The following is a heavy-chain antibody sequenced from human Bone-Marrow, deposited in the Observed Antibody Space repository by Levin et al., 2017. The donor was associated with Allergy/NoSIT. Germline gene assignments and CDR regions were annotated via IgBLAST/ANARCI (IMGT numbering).Heavy chain of an antibody. CDR2: IYYTGYT. CDR1: GGSISNYY. D-gene: IGHD1/OR15-1a*01. Sequence: SETLSLTCTVSGGSISNYYWSWIRQPPGKGLEWIGYIYYTGYTSYSPSLRSRVTISVDTSKNQFSLRLNSVTAADTAVYYCARSSGKMAVNNAYDYWGQGTLVTVSS. CDR3: ARSSGKMAVNNAYDY. V-gene: IGHV4-59*01. J-gene: IGHJ4*02.